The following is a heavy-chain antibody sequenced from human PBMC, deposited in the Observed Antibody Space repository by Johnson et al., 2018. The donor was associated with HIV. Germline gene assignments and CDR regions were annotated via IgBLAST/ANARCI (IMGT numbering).Heavy chain of an antibody. V-gene: IGHV3-23*04. CDR3: AKDYDKVLGSYGGALYI. J-gene: IGHJ3*02. CDR1: QFTFSRYY. D-gene: IGHD3-16*01. Sequence: EQLVESGGGLTKPAWSPRLSCAASQFTFSRYYMNCVRQAPGNGLEWVSAISGSGGSTYYADSVKGRFTISRDNSKNTLYRQMNSLRAEYTAIYYCAKDYDKVLGSYGGALYIWGQGTMVTVSS. CDR2: ISGSGGST.